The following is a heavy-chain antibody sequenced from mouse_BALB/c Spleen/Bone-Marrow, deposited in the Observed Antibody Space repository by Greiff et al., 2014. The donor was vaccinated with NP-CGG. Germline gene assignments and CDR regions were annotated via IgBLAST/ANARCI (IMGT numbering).Heavy chain of an antibody. CDR1: GYSFTGYF. CDR2: LNPYNGDT. CDR3: GRGGSGYFDF. V-gene: IGHV1-37*01. Sequence: EVHLVESGPELVKPGASVKISCKASGYSFTGYFMNWVKQSHGKSLEWIGRLNPYNGDTFNNQKSKGKATLTVDKSSSTAHMEVLSLTSEDSAVYYCGRGGSGYFDFWGQGTTLTVSS. J-gene: IGHJ2*01.